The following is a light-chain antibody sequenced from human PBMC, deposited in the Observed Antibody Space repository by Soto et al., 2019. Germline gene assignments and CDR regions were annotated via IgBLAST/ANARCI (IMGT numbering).Light chain of an antibody. J-gene: IGKJ2*01. V-gene: IGKV3-20*01. CDR3: QQYGSSYT. CDR1: QRVSASY. CDR2: GAS. Sequence: EIVLTQSPGTLSLSPGEKGTLFCRASQRVSASYLAWYQQKPGQAPRLLIYGASTRATGFPDRFSGSGSGTDFTLTISRLEPEDFAVYYCQQYGSSYTFGQGTKVDIK.